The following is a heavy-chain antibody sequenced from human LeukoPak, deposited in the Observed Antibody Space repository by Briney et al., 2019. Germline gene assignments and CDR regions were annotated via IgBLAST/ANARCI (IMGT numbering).Heavy chain of an antibody. CDR3: AREFPVMITFGGVIAPFDY. D-gene: IGHD3-16*02. CDR1: GYTFTGYY. V-gene: IGHV1-2*02. CDR2: INPNSGGT. J-gene: IGHJ4*02. Sequence: ASVKVSCKASGYTFTGYYMHWVRQAPGQGLEWMGWINPNSGGTNYAQKFQGRVTMTRDTSISTAYMELSRLRSDDTAVYYCAREFPVMITFGGVIAPFDYWGQGTLVTVSS.